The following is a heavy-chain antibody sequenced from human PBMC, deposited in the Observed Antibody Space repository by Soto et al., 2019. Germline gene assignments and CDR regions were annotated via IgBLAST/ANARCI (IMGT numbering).Heavy chain of an antibody. CDR3: ATANWSHHYFDP. CDR1: GGSFSGYH. CDR2: INHSGSP. V-gene: IGHV4-34*01. D-gene: IGHD1-1*01. Sequence: KPSETLSLTCAVYGGSFSGYHWSWVRQPPGKGLEWIGEINHSGSPNYNPSLKSRVTISVDTSKNQFSLKMTSVTAADTAVYYCATANWSHHYFDPWGQGTLVTVSS. J-gene: IGHJ5*02.